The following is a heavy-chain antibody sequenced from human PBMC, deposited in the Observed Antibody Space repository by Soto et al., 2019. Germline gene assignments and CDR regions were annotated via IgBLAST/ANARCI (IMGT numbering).Heavy chain of an antibody. J-gene: IGHJ6*02. D-gene: IGHD3-10*02. V-gene: IGHV1-2*02. CDR3: ARNMDYYYGRGSGNGHGV. Sequence: QVRLVQSGAEVKEPGDSVRVSCEASGYTFTAYHIHWVRQAPGQGLEWMGWINPKFGDTGYAQDFQCRVSMTIDMSISTVYMELSRLTSDDTAIYYCARNMDYYYGRGSGNGHGVWGQGTTVTVFS. CDR1: GYTFTAYH. CDR2: INPKFGDT.